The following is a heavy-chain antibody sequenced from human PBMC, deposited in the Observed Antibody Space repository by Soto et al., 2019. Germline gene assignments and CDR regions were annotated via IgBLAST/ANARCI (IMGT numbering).Heavy chain of an antibody. CDR1: GGSISSGGYS. V-gene: IGHV4-30-2*01. CDR2: IYHSGTT. CDR3: ARGHDSGDC. Sequence: QLQLQESGSGLVKPSQTLSLTCAVSGGSISSGGYSWSWIRQPPGKGLEWIGYIYHSGTTYYNPSLTSRVTISINTSKNHSSLTLSSVTAADTAMYYCARGHDSGDCWGQGTLVTVSS. J-gene: IGHJ4*02. D-gene: IGHD3-22*01.